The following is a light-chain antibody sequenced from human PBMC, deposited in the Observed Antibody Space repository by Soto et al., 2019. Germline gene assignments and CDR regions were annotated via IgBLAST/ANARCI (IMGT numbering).Light chain of an antibody. J-gene: IGKJ2*01. V-gene: IGKV1-5*03. CDR1: QSISSW. CDR3: QQYLSSPYT. Sequence: DIQMTQSPPTLSASVGDRVTITCRASQSISSWLAWYQQKPGKAPKPLIYKASSLESGVPSRFSGSRSGTEFTLTISSLQPDDFASYYCQQYLSSPYTFGQGTKLEIK. CDR2: KAS.